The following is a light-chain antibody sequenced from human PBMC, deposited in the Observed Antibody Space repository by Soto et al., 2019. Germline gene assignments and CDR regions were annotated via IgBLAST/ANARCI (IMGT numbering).Light chain of an antibody. CDR1: QSVTSNY. CDR3: QQYATAPIT. Sequence: ENVLTQSPGTLSLSPGERATLSCRASQSVTSNYLAWYQQKPGQAPRLLIYVASVRATGLPDRFSGSGSGADFTLTISRLEPEDFAIYYCQQYATAPITFGQGTRLDIK. V-gene: IGKV3-20*01. J-gene: IGKJ5*01. CDR2: VAS.